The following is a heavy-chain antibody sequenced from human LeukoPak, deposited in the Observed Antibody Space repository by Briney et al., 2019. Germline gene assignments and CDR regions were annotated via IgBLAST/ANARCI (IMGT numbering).Heavy chain of an antibody. CDR1: GFTFSSYE. J-gene: IGHJ6*04. D-gene: IGHD3-10*02. CDR3: AELGITMIGGV. CDR2: ISSSGSTI. V-gene: IGHV3-48*03. Sequence: PGGSLRLSCAASGFTFSSYEMNWVRQAPGRGLEWVSYISSSGSTIYYADSVKGRFTISRDNAKNSLYLQMNSLRAEDTAVYYCAELGITMIGGVWGKGTTVTVSS.